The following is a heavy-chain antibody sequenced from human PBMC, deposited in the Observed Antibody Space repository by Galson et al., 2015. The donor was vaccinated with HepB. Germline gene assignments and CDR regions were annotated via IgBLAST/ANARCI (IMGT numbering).Heavy chain of an antibody. Sequence: QSGAEVKKPGESLKISCKGSGYIFTNCWIGWVRQMPGKGLEWMGIIYPGDSDTRYIPSFQGRVTISADKSISTAYLQWSSLKASDTAMYYCASSLNLYSSSWYYYFNYWGQGTLVTVSS. V-gene: IGHV5-51*01. CDR2: IYPGDSDT. D-gene: IGHD6-13*01. CDR3: ASSLNLYSSSWYYYFNY. CDR1: GYIFTNCW. J-gene: IGHJ4*02.